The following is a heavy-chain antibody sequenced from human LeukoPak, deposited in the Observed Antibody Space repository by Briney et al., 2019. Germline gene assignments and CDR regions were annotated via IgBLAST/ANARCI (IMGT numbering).Heavy chain of an antibody. J-gene: IGHJ4*02. Sequence: SGPTLVKPTQPLTLTCTFSGFSLSTSGVGVGWIRQPPGKALGWLALIYWDDDKRYSPSLKSRLTITKDTSKNQVVLTMTNMDPVDTATYYCAHSEDDYVWGSYYFDYWGQGTLVTVSS. D-gene: IGHD3-16*01. CDR2: IYWDDDK. CDR3: AHSEDDYVWGSYYFDY. CDR1: GFSLSTSGVG. V-gene: IGHV2-5*02.